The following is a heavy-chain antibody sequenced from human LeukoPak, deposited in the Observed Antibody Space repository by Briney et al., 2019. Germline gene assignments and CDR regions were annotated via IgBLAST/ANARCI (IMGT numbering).Heavy chain of an antibody. Sequence: ETLSLTCSVSGGSVSRSICSWIRQPPGKGLEWIGNMDYGGNTYYSPSLKRRVTVSVDTSKNQFSLKLTSVTAADTAVYYCARRETYCNPFDSWGQGTLVTVSS. CDR2: MDYGGNT. CDR3: ARRETYCNPFDS. V-gene: IGHV4-39*01. J-gene: IGHJ4*02. CDR1: GGSVSRSICS. D-gene: IGHD2/OR15-2a*01.